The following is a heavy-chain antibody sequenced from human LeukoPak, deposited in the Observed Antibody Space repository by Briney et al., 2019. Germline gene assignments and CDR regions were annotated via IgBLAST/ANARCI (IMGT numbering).Heavy chain of an antibody. V-gene: IGHV3-23*01. Sequence: QPGGSLRLSCAASGFTFSSYAMNWVRQAPGEGLEWVSVISGNGASTYYADSVKGRFTISRDNSKNTVLLQMNSLRAEDTALYYCAKDLPAGPLTMWGYFDYWGLGTLVTVSS. D-gene: IGHD4/OR15-4a*01. CDR2: ISGNGAST. CDR3: AKDLPAGPLTMWGYFDY. J-gene: IGHJ4*02. CDR1: GFTFSSYA.